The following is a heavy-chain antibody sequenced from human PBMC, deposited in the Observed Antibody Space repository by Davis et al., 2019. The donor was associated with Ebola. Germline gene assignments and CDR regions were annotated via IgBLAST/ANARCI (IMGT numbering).Heavy chain of an antibody. V-gene: IGHV3-30-3*01. Sequence: PGGSLRLSCAASGFTFSSYAMHWVRQAPGKGLEWVAVISYDGSNKYYADSVKGRFTISRDNAKNSLYLQMNSLRDEDTAVYYCARDRYCTSTSCYAGFDNWGQGTLVTVSS. CDR3: ARDRYCTSTSCYAGFDN. J-gene: IGHJ4*02. CDR2: ISYDGSNK. D-gene: IGHD2-2*01. CDR1: GFTFSSYA.